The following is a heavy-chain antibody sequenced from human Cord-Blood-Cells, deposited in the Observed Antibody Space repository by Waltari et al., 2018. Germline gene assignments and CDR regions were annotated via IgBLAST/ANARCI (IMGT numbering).Heavy chain of an antibody. V-gene: IGHV3-33*01. J-gene: IGHJ4*02. D-gene: IGHD3-9*01. CDR1: GFTFSSYG. CDR2: IWYDGSNK. CDR3: ARADLTGYDY. Sequence: QVQLVESGGGVVQPGRSMRLSCAASGFTFSSYGMPWVRQAPGKGLEWVAVIWYDGSNKYYADSVKGRFTISRDNSKNTLYLQMNSLRAEDTAVYYCARADLTGYDYWGQGTLVTVSS.